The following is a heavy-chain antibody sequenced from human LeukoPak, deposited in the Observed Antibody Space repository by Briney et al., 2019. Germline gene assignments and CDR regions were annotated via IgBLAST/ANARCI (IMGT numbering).Heavy chain of an antibody. CDR2: INHRGSN. Sequence: SETLSLTCAVYGGSFSVYYGSWIRHPPGGGRGWGGEINHRGSNNYNTSLKSRVTISVDTSKTQFSLKLSSVTAADTAVYSCARVSSYYYVSSDYLYYYYYGMDVWGQGTTVTVSS. CDR1: GGSFSVYY. CDR3: ARVSSYYYVSSDYLYYYYYGMDV. D-gene: IGHD3-22*01. V-gene: IGHV4-34*01. J-gene: IGHJ6*02.